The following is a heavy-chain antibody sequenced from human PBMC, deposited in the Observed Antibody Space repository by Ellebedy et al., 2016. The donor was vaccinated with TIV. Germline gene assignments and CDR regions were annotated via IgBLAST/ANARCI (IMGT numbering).Heavy chain of an antibody. V-gene: IGHV4-4*07. CDR1: GFAISSSY. CDR2: CFDQAGP. Sequence: SETLSLXXTVSGFAISSSYFPRILPCAPTGRDLVVGCFDQAGPSYNPSLKCRVTMSVDTSKNQFSLKLTSVTAADTAVYSCASLTVTTPFSYFDYWGQGILVTVSS. CDR3: ASLTVTTPFSYFDY. J-gene: IGHJ4*02. D-gene: IGHD1-20*01.